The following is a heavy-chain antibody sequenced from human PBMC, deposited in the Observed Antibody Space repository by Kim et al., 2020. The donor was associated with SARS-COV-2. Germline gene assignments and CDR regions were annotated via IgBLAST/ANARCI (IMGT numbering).Heavy chain of an antibody. D-gene: IGHD3-16*02. J-gene: IGHJ4*02. V-gene: IGHV3-33*01. CDR2: NK. CDR3: VRDLRSFYFDF. Sequence: NKYYGDSVKGRFTISRDKSNNTLFLHMHSLTAEDTAVYYCVRDLRSFYFDFWGQGTPVTVSS.